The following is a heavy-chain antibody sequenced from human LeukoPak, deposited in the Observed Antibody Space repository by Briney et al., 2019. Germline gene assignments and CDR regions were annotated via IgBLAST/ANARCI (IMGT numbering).Heavy chain of an antibody. CDR3: ARVLDYYVSGTYGFDY. D-gene: IGHD3-10*01. CDR2: IYSSGST. CDR1: GGSISSYY. V-gene: IGHV4-4*07. Sequence: SETLSLTCTVSGGSISSYYWSWIRQPAGKGLEWIGRIYSSGSTNYNPSLKSRVTMSVDTSKNQFSLKLRSVTAADTAVYYCARVLDYYVSGTYGFDYWGQGTLVTVSS. J-gene: IGHJ4*02.